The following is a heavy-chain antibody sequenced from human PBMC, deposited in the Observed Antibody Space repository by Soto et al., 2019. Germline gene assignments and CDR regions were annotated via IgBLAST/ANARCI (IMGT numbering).Heavy chain of an antibody. Sequence: EVQLVESGGGLVQTGGSLRLYCATSGFTFSAYWMGWVRQAKGKELEWVAKIKKAGSEKYYVNAVNGRFIISRDDAKNALFMQVNSLRDEDTAVYYCARESRANGYFDYWGQGTLVIVSS. CDR3: ARESRANGYFDY. J-gene: IGHJ4*02. V-gene: IGHV3-7*01. CDR1: GFTFSAYW. CDR2: IKKAGSEK. D-gene: IGHD3-10*01.